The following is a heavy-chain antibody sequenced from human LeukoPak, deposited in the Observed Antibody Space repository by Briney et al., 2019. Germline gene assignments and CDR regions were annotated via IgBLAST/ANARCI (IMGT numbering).Heavy chain of an antibody. D-gene: IGHD2-2*01. CDR3: ARDQSLVPAEGWFDP. Sequence: GASVKVSCKASGGTFSSYAISWVRQAPGQGLEWMGGIIPIFGTANYAQKFQGRVTITADESMSTAYMELSSLRSEDTAVYYCARDQSLVPAEGWFDPWGQGTLVTVSS. J-gene: IGHJ5*02. V-gene: IGHV1-69*01. CDR1: GGTFSSYA. CDR2: IIPIFGTA.